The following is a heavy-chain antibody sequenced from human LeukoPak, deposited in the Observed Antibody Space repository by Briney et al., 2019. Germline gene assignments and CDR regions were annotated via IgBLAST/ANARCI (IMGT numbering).Heavy chain of an antibody. D-gene: IGHD3-3*01. CDR1: GGSFSGYY. V-gene: IGHV4-34*01. CDR2: INHSGST. CDR3: ARLQYYDFWSGYYEYYFDY. Sequence: PSETLSLTCAVYGGSFSGYYWSWIRQPPGKGLEWIGEINHSGSTNYNPSLKSRVTISVNTSKNQFSLKLSSVTAANTAVYYCARLQYYDFWSGYYEYYFDYWGQGTLVTVPS. J-gene: IGHJ4*02.